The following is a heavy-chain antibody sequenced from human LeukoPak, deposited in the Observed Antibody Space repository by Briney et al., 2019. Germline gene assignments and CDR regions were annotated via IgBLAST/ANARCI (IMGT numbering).Heavy chain of an antibody. CDR1: GGSFSRAGYS. CDR3: ARVYTSNWDGKEYFYMDV. D-gene: IGHD6-13*01. J-gene: IGHJ6*04. CDR2: IYYSGSP. Sequence: PSETLSLTCTVSGGSFSRAGYSWTWIRQHPEKGLEWIGHIYYSGSPNYHPSLKRRVTISVDTSKNQFSLKPSSVTAADTAVYFRARVYTSNWDGKEYFYMDVWGKGTSVTVSS. V-gene: IGHV4-31*03.